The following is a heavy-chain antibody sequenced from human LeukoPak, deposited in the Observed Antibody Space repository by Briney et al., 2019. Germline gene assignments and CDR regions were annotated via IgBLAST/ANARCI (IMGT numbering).Heavy chain of an antibody. CDR3: ARGGGLDV. D-gene: IGHD3-16*01. V-gene: IGHV3-7*03. J-gene: IGHJ6*02. Sequence: PGGSLRLSCAASGFTFSSYCMNWARQAPGKGLEWAASINHNGNVNYYVDSVKGRFTISRDNAKNSLYLQMSNLRAEDTAVYFCARGGGLDVWGQGATVTVSS. CDR1: GFTFSSYC. CDR2: INHNGNVN.